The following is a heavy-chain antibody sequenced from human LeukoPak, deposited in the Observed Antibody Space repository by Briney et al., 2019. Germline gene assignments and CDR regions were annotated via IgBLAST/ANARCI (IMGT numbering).Heavy chain of an antibody. D-gene: IGHD5-18*01. V-gene: IGHV4-61*02. CDR2: IYTSGST. CDR1: GGSISSGSYY. J-gene: IGHJ6*03. Sequence: SETLSLTCTVSGGSISSGSYYWSWIRQPAGKGLEWIGRIYTSGSTNYNPSLKSRVTISVDTSKNQFSLKLSSVTAADTDVYYCARDQQGYSYGLYYYYYYYMDVWGKGTTVTVSS. CDR3: ARDQQGYSYGLYYYYYYYMDV.